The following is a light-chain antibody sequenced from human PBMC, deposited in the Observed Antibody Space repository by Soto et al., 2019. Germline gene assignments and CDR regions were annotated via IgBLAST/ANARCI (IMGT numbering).Light chain of an antibody. CDR3: QQRSDWPLT. CDR1: QSVSTY. Sequence: EIVLTQSPATLSLSPGERATLSCRASQSVSTYLAWYQQKVGQAPRLLIFDASNRATGIPARFRGNGSGTDFTLTISSLEPEDFAVYYCQQRSDWPLTFGGGTKVEIK. CDR2: DAS. V-gene: IGKV3-11*01. J-gene: IGKJ4*01.